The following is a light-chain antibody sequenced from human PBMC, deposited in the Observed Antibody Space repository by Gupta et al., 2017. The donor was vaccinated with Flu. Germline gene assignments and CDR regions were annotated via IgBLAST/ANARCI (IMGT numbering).Light chain of an antibody. J-gene: IGKJ2*01. V-gene: IGKV3-20*01. CDR1: QSVSSSY. CDR2: GAS. Sequence: GTLSLSPGERATLSCRASQSVSSSYLAWYQQKPGQAPRLLIYGASSRATGIPDRFSGSGFGTDFTLTISRLEPEDFAVYYCQQYGSSPYTFGQGTKLEIK. CDR3: QQYGSSPYT.